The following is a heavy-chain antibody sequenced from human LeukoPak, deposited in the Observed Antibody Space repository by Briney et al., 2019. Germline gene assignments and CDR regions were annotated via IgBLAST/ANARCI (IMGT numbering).Heavy chain of an antibody. CDR3: ANGWASYYYYYGMDV. D-gene: IGHD1-26*01. Sequence: GGSLRLSCAVSGFTFSSYAMSWVRQAPGKGLEWVSAISGSGGSTYYADSVKGRFTISRDNSKNTLYLQMNSLRAEDTAVYYCANGWASYYYYYGMDVWGQGTTVTVSS. J-gene: IGHJ6*02. V-gene: IGHV3-23*01. CDR1: GFTFSSYA. CDR2: ISGSGGST.